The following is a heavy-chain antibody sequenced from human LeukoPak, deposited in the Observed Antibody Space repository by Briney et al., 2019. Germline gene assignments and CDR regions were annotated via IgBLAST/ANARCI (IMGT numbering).Heavy chain of an antibody. Sequence: GGSLRLSCAASGFTFSSYWMHWVRQVPGKGLVWVSRINQDGSNTFYADSVKGRFTISRDNAKNSLYLQMNSLRAEDTAVYYCAELGITMIGGVWGKGATVTISS. CDR3: AELGITMIGGV. V-gene: IGHV3-74*01. J-gene: IGHJ6*04. CDR1: GFTFSSYW. CDR2: INQDGSNT. D-gene: IGHD3-10*02.